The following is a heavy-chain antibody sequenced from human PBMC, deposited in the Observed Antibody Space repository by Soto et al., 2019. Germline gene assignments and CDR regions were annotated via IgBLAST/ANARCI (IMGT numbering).Heavy chain of an antibody. D-gene: IGHD1-26*01. CDR3: ARVPQWELLQIDY. V-gene: IGHV3-33*01. CDR2: IWHDGSNK. Sequence: GGSLRLSCAASGFTFSSYGMHWVRQAPGKGLEWVAVIWHDGSNKYYAGSVKGRFTISRDNSKNTLYLQMNSLRAEDTAVYYCARVPQWELLQIDYWGQGTLVTVSS. CDR1: GFTFSSYG. J-gene: IGHJ4*02.